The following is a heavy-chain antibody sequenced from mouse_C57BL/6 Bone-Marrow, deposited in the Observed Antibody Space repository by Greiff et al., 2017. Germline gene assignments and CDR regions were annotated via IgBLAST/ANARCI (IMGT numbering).Heavy chain of an antibody. CDR2: IYPGSGST. D-gene: IGHD2-5*01. V-gene: IGHV1-55*01. CDR1: GYTFTSYW. Sequence: QVQLQQPGAELVKPGASVKMSCKASGYTFTSYWITWVKQRPGQGLEWIGDIYPGSGSTNYNEKFKSKATLTVDKSSSTAYMQLSSLTSEDSAVYYWARPYYSNYWYFDVWGTGTTVTVSS. CDR3: ARPYYSNYWYFDV. J-gene: IGHJ1*03.